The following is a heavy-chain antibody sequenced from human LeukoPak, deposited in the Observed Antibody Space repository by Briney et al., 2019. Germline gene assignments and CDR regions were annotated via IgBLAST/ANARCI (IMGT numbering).Heavy chain of an antibody. V-gene: IGHV4-30-4*01. CDR1: GGSISSGDYY. J-gene: IGHJ4*02. D-gene: IGHD1-26*01. Sequence: SETLSLTCTVSGGSISSGDYYWSWIRQPPGKGLEWIGYIYYSGSTYYNPSLKSRVTISVDTSKNQFSLKLSSVTAADTAVYYCARVGSGSYLWDWGQGTLVTVSS. CDR3: ARVGSGSYLWD. CDR2: IYYSGST.